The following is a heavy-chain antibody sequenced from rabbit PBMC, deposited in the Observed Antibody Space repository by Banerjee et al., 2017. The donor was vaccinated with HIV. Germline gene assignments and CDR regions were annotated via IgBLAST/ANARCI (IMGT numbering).Heavy chain of an antibody. CDR2: IYTSSGST. J-gene: IGHJ4*01. V-gene: IGHV1S45*01. CDR1: GFSFSSTYW. Sequence: QEQLEESGGDLVKPEGSLTLTCTASGFSFSSTYWIYWVRQAPGKGLEWIAFIYTSSGSTWYASWAKGRFTISKTSSTTVTLQMTSLTAADTATYFCAKNFNLWGQGTLVTVS. CDR3: AKNFNL.